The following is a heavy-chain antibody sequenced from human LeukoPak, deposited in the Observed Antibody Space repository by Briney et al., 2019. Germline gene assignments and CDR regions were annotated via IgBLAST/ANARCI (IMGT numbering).Heavy chain of an antibody. J-gene: IGHJ4*02. CDR3: ARVSIASTWGKFDY. Sequence: PGGSLRLSCAASGFTFSNAWMNWVRQAPGKGLEWVGRIKSKTDGGTTDYAAPVKGRFTISRDDSKNTLYLQMNSLKTEDTAVYYCARVSIASTWGKFDYWGQGTLVTVSS. CDR2: IKSKTDGGTT. CDR1: GFTFSNAW. V-gene: IGHV3-15*07. D-gene: IGHD2-2*01.